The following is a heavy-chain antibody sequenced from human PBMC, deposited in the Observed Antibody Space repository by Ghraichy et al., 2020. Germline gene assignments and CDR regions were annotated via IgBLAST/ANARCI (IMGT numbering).Heavy chain of an antibody. V-gene: IGHV4-34*01. CDR1: GGSFSGYY. Sequence: SETLSLTCAVYGGSFSGYYWSWIRQPPGKGLEWIGEINHSGSTNYNPSLKSRVTISVDTSKNQFSLKLSSVTAADTAGYYCARDLWFGELNYYYYYGMDVWGQGTTVTVSS. D-gene: IGHD3-10*01. CDR2: INHSGST. J-gene: IGHJ6*02. CDR3: ARDLWFGELNYYYYYGMDV.